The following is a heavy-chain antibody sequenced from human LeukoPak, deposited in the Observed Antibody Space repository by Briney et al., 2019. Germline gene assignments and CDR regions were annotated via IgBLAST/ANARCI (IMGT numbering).Heavy chain of an antibody. J-gene: IGHJ3*02. CDR2: IYYSGST. CDR1: GGSISGYY. V-gene: IGHV4-59*01. Sequence: PSETLSLTCTVSGGSISGYYWSWIRQPPGKGLEWIGYIYYSGSTSYNPSLKSRVTISVETSKNQFSLKLSSVTAADTAVYYCAREGARWEPSFSAFDIWGQGTMVTVSS. D-gene: IGHD1-26*01. CDR3: AREGARWEPSFSAFDI.